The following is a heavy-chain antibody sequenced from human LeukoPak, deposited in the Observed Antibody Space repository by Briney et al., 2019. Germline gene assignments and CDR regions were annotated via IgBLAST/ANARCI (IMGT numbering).Heavy chain of an antibody. CDR2: IWYDGSSK. CDR3: AREERQGDYFDY. V-gene: IGHV3-33*01. J-gene: IGHJ4*02. D-gene: IGHD5-24*01. CDR1: GFTFSSYG. Sequence: PGRSLRLSCAASGFTFSSYGMHWVRQAPGKGLEWVAVIWYDGSSKYYADSVKGRFTISRDNSKNTLYLQMNSLRAEDTAVYYCAREERQGDYFDYWGQGTLVTVSS.